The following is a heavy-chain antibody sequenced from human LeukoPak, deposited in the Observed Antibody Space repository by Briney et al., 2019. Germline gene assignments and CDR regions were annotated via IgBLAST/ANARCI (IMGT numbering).Heavy chain of an antibody. CDR2: IYENGGTT. Sequence: GALRLSCVGSGFTFRSHAMSWVRQAPEKGLEFVSGIYENGGTTYYADSVKGRFSISRDNSKNTLYLQMDSLSGGDTAVYYCAKDFRIGYSAHFDYWGQGALVTVSS. J-gene: IGHJ4*02. V-gene: IGHV3-23*01. CDR1: GFTFRSHA. CDR3: AKDFRIGYSAHFDY. D-gene: IGHD2-21*01.